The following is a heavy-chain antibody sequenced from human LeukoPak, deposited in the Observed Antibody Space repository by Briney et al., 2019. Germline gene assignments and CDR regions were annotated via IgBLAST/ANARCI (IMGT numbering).Heavy chain of an antibody. Sequence: SVKVSCKASGGTFSSYAISWVRQAPGQGLEWTGGIIPIFGTANYAQKFQGRVTITADKSTSTAYMELSSLRSEDTAVYYCARDGVEWMNTAMNYYYYGMDVWGKGTTVTVSS. CDR3: ARDGVEWMNTAMNYYYYGMDV. D-gene: IGHD5-18*01. CDR2: IIPIFGTA. V-gene: IGHV1-69*06. J-gene: IGHJ6*04. CDR1: GGTFSSYA.